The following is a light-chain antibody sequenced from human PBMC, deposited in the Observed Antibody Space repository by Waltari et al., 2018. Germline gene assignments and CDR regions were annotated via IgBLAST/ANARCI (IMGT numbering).Light chain of an antibody. J-gene: IGKJ1*01. CDR3: QHYVRLPAT. Sequence: IVLTQSPGTLSLSPGERTTLPCRASHSVSRSLAWYQQKPGQAPRLLIYGASTRATGIPARFTGSGSGTEFSLTISSLEPEDFAIYFCQHYVRLPATFGQGTKVEIK. CDR1: HSVSRS. V-gene: IGKV3-20*01. CDR2: GAS.